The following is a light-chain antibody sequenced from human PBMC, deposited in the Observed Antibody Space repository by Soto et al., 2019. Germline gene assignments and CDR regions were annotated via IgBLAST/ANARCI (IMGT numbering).Light chain of an antibody. J-gene: IGKJ1*01. CDR3: QQYGSSGTWT. CDR1: QSFYSSY. CDR2: GAS. Sequence: EVVLTQSPATLSLSPGARATLSCRASQSFYSSYLAWYHQKRGQAPRLLIYGASSRATGIPDRFSGTVSGTDFTLTISRLEPEDFAVYYGQQYGSSGTWTFGQGTKVDI. V-gene: IGKV3-20*01.